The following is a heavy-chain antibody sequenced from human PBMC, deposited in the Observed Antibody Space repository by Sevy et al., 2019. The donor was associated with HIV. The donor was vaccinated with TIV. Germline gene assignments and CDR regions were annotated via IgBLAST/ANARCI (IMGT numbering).Heavy chain of an antibody. CDR2: ISNSGTTI. D-gene: IGHD4-17*01. CDR1: GFTFSSYE. V-gene: IGHV3-48*03. J-gene: IGHJ4*02. Sequence: GGSLRLSCAASGFTFSSYEMNWVRQAPGKGLEWVSYISNSGTTISYSDSVRGRFTISRDNARNSLYLQMNSLRGKDTVVYYCARDLPPSATTVAHFDHWGQGTLVTVSS. CDR3: ARDLPPSATTVAHFDH.